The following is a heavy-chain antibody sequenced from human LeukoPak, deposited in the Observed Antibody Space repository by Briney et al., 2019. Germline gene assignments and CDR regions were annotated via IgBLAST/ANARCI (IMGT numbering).Heavy chain of an antibody. J-gene: IGHJ4*02. CDR3: ASGSPATMRDFDY. D-gene: IGHD5-24*01. Sequence: ASVKVSCKASGYTFTSYGISWVRQAPGQGLEWMGWISAYNGNTNYAQKLQGRVTITADESTSTAYMELSSLRSEDTAVYYCASGSPATMRDFDYWGQGTLVTVSS. V-gene: IGHV1-18*01. CDR2: ISAYNGNT. CDR1: GYTFTSYG.